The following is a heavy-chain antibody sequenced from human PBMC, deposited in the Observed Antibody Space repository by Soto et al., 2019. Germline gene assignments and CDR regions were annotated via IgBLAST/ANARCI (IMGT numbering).Heavy chain of an antibody. J-gene: IGHJ5*02. D-gene: IGHD4-17*01. V-gene: IGHV1-8*01. CDR3: ARGIKYGAYSRWFDP. CDR2: MNPDSGKT. Sequence: ASVKVSCKASGYTFSSYEINWVRQATGQGLEYLGWMNPDSGKTAYVQKFQGRVTMTWDTSITTAYMELSSLRSDDTAVYFCARGIKYGAYSRWFDPWGQGTQVTVSS. CDR1: GYTFSSYE.